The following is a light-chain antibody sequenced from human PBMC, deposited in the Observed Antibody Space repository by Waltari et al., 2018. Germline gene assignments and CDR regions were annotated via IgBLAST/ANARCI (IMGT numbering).Light chain of an antibody. Sequence: SYVLTQPPSVSVAPGQTARISCGGHNIGRKSVHWYQQKPGQAPVVVVYDDDDRPSGIPERFSGSNSGNTATLTISRVGAGDEADYHCQVWDTSSDHPVFGGGTKLTVL. CDR3: QVWDTSSDHPV. CDR1: NIGRKS. J-gene: IGLJ2*01. CDR2: DDD. V-gene: IGLV3-21*02.